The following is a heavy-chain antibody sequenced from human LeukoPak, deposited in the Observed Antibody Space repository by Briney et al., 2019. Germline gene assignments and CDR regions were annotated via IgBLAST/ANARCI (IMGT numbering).Heavy chain of an antibody. J-gene: IGHJ4*02. D-gene: IGHD3-22*01. CDR1: GGSFSGYY. V-gene: IGHV4-34*01. CDR2: INHSGST. Sequence: SETLSLTCAVYGGSFSGYYWSWIRQPPGKGLEWIGEINHSGSTNYNPSLKSRVTISVDTLKNQFSLKLTSVTAADTAVCYCARGRGNYYDSSGYYWADWGQGTLVTVSS. CDR3: ARGRGNYYDSSGYYWAD.